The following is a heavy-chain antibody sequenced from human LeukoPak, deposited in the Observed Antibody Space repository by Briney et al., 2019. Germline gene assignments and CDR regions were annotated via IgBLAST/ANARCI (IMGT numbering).Heavy chain of an antibody. D-gene: IGHD1-7*01. CDR3: ARWKSLKGTFDY. V-gene: IGHV3-30*04. J-gene: IGHJ4*02. CDR2: ISYDGNKK. Sequence: PGGSLRLSCAASGFTFSNYAMNWVRQAPGKGLEWVAVISYDGNKKYYADSVKGRFTISRDNSKNTLYLQMNSLRAEDTAVYHCARWKSLKGTFDYWGRGTLVTVSS. CDR1: GFTFSNYA.